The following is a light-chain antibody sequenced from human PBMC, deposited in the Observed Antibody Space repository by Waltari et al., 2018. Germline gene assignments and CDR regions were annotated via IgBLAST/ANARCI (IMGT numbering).Light chain of an antibody. J-gene: IGLJ2*01. CDR2: GTS. CDR3: QSYDTSLSVV. V-gene: IGLV1-40*01. Sequence: LLIYGTSTRPLGVPDRYFGSQSGTSASLAITGLHAEDEADYYCQSYDTSLSVVFGGGTKLTVL.